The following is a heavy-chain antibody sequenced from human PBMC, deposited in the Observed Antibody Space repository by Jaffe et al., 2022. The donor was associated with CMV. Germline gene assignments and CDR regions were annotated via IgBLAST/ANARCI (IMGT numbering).Heavy chain of an antibody. CDR3: TTFYDYVWGSYSAASDY. J-gene: IGHJ4*02. Sequence: EVQLVESGGGLVKPGGSLRLSCAASGFTFSNAWMSWVRQAPGKGLEWVGRIKSKTDGGTTDYAAPVKGRFTISRDDSKNTLYLQMNSLKTEDTAVYYCTTFYDYVWGSYSAASDYWGQGTLVTVSS. V-gene: IGHV3-15*01. CDR2: IKSKTDGGTT. CDR1: GFTFSNAW. D-gene: IGHD3-16*01.